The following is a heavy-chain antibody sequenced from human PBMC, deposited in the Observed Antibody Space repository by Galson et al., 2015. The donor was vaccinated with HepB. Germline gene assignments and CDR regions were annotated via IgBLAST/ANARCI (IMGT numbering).Heavy chain of an antibody. CDR2: IWHDGSNQ. V-gene: IGHV3-33*06. Sequence: SLRLSCAASGFIFSRHGIHWVRQAPGKGQECVAMIWHDGSNQLYADSVKGRFTIYRDNSKNTLYLQMDSLRAEDTAVYYCVKDPKYYYDSSGYFYVPPPVQRSWGQGTLVTVSS. CDR3: VKDPKYYYDSSGYFYVPPPVQRS. CDR1: GFIFSRHG. J-gene: IGHJ4*02. D-gene: IGHD3-22*01.